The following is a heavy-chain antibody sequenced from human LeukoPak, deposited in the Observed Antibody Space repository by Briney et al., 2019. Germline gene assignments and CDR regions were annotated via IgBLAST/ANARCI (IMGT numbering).Heavy chain of an antibody. Sequence: GASVKVSCKASGYTFTSYYMHWVRQAPGQGLEWMGIINPSGGSTSYAQKFQGRVTMTRDMSTSTVYMELSSLRSDDTAVYYCVRGAKCSGGGCDSKEYVYYYDYWGQGTLVTVSS. D-gene: IGHD6-25*01. CDR1: GYTFTSYY. J-gene: IGHJ4*02. CDR3: VRGAKCSGGGCDSKEYVYYYDY. V-gene: IGHV1-46*01. CDR2: INPSGGST.